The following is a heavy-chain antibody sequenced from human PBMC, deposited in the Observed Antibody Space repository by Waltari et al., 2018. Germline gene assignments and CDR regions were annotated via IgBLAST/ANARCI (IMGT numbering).Heavy chain of an antibody. J-gene: IGHJ5*02. CDR3: VRVSCGTCNGWFSP. CDR1: GYTFTNYV. Sequence: QVQLVQSGAEVKKPGASVKVSCKASGYTFTNYVMHWVRQAPGQRLEWMGWINAGNYNTKYSQKFQDRVTITSDTSASTAYLELSSLRFEDTAVYYCVRVSCGTCNGWFSPWGQGSLVTVSS. V-gene: IGHV1-3*01. D-gene: IGHD2-15*01. CDR2: INAGNYNT.